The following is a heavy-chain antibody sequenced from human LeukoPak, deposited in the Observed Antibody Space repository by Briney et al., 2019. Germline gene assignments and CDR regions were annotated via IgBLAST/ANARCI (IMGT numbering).Heavy chain of an antibody. CDR2: IYYRGST. CDR3: ARHYGGWRTFDY. V-gene: IGHV4-39*01. J-gene: IGHJ4*02. D-gene: IGHD6-19*01. CDR1: GGSISSSSYY. Sequence: SETLSLTCTGSGGSISSSSYYWGWIRQPPGERLEWIGCIYYRGSTYYNPSLKSRVTISVDTSKNQFSLKLSSVTAADTAVYYCARHYGGWRTFDYWGQGTLVTVSS.